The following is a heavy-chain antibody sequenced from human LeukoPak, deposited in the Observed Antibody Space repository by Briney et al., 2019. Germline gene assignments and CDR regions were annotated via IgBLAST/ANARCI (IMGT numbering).Heavy chain of an antibody. Sequence: ASVKVSCKASGYTFTSYGISWVRQAPGQGLEWMGWISAYNGNTNYAQKLQGRVTMTTDTSTSTAYMELRSLRSDDTAVYYCAREGSDCSGGSCYLGHWFDHWGQGTLVTVSS. J-gene: IGHJ5*02. CDR2: ISAYNGNT. CDR1: GYTFTSYG. D-gene: IGHD2-15*01. CDR3: AREGSDCSGGSCYLGHWFDH. V-gene: IGHV1-18*01.